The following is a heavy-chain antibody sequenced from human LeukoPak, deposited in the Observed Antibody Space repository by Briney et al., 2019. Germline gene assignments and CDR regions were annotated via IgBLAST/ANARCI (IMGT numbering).Heavy chain of an antibody. Sequence: GASVKVSCKASGYTFTSYDINWVRQATGQGLEWMGWMNPNSGNTGYAQKFQGRVTITRNTSISTAYMELSSLRSEDTAVYYCARDEYYDFWSGPDAFDIWGQGTMVTVSS. CDR1: GYTFTSYD. CDR3: ARDEYYDFWSGPDAFDI. CDR2: MNPNSGNT. J-gene: IGHJ3*02. V-gene: IGHV1-8*03. D-gene: IGHD3-3*01.